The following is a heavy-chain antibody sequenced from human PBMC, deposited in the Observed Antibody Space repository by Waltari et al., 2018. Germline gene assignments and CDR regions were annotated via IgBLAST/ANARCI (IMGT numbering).Heavy chain of an antibody. Sequence: QVQLQESGPGLVKPSETLSLTCTVSGGSISSYSWSWIRQPPGKGLEWIGYIYYSGSTNYNPSLKSRVTISVDTSKNQFSLKLSSVTAADTAVYYCARSAYGSGSYSFDYWGQGTLVTVSS. CDR3: ARSAYGSGSYSFDY. CDR1: GGSISSYS. V-gene: IGHV4-59*01. D-gene: IGHD3-10*01. J-gene: IGHJ4*02. CDR2: IYYSGST.